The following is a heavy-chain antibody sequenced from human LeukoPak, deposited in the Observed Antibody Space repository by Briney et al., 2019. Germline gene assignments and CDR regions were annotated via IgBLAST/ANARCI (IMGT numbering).Heavy chain of an antibody. D-gene: IGHD6-13*01. V-gene: IGHV6-1*01. CDR2: TYYRSDWYN. CDR1: GDSVSSNNAA. Sequence: SQTLSLTCVISGDSVSSNNAAWNWIRQSPSRGLEWLGRTYYRSDWYNDYAESVKSRITIKADTSKNQFSLQMNSLTPEDTAVYYCARGDSRDDAFDIWGQGTMVTVSS. J-gene: IGHJ3*02. CDR3: ARGDSRDDAFDI.